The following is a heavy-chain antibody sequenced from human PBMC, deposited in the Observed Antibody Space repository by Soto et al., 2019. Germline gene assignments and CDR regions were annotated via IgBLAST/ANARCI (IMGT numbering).Heavy chain of an antibody. CDR2: IYYSGST. V-gene: IGHV4-59*08. D-gene: IGHD6-19*01. CDR1: GGSISSYY. J-gene: IGHJ6*02. CDR3: ARLKAVADYYYYGMDV. Sequence: PSETLSLTCTVSGGSISSYYWSWIRQPPGKGLEWIGYIYYSGSTNYNPSLKSRVTISVDTSKNQFSLKLSSVTAADTAVYYCARLKAVADYYYYGMDVWGQGTTVTVSS.